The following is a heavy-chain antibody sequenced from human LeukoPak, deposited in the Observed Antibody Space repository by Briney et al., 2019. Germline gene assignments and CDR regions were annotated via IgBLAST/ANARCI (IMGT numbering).Heavy chain of an antibody. Sequence: GASVKVSCKASGYTFTSYGISWVRQTPGQGLEWMGWISAYNGNTNYAQKLQGRVTMTTDTSTSTAYMELRSLRSDDTAVYYCASLGYCSSTSFYADNYYYYGMDVWGQGTTVTVSS. J-gene: IGHJ6*02. CDR1: GYTFTSYG. CDR2: ISAYNGNT. CDR3: ASLGYCSSTSFYADNYYYYGMDV. V-gene: IGHV1-18*01. D-gene: IGHD2-2*01.